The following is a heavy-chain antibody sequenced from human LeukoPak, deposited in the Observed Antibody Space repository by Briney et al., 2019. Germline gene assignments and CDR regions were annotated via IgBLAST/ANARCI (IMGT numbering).Heavy chain of an antibody. D-gene: IGHD3-22*01. CDR2: TIPILGIA. J-gene: IGHJ4*02. CDR1: GGTFSSYA. V-gene: IGHV1-69*04. CDR3: ARGFYYDSSGYLS. Sequence: SVKVSCKASGGTFSSYAISWVRQAPGQGLEWIGRTIPILGIANYAQKFQGRVTITADKSTSTAYMELSSLRSEDTAVYYCARGFYYDSSGYLSWGQGTLVTVSS.